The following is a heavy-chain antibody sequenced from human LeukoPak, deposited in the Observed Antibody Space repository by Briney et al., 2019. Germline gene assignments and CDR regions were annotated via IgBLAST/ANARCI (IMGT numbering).Heavy chain of an antibody. Sequence: PSETLSLTCAVYGGSFSGYYWSWIRQPPGKGLEWIGEINHSGSTNYNPSLKSRVTISVDTSKNQFSLKPSSVTAADTAVYYCAREIWSGYYISYYYYYGMDVWGQGTTVTVSS. CDR3: AREIWSGYYISYYYYYGMDV. CDR1: GGSFSGYY. D-gene: IGHD3-3*01. CDR2: INHSGST. V-gene: IGHV4-34*01. J-gene: IGHJ6*02.